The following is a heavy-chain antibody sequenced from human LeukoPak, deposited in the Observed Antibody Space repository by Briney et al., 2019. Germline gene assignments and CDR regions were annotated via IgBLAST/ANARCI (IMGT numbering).Heavy chain of an antibody. CDR3: ARIFDSYNACDI. V-gene: IGHV4-31*03. J-gene: IGHJ3*02. D-gene: IGHD3-22*01. CDR2: ISYSGST. CDR1: GFSISVSDSY. Sequence: PSETLSLTCTVSGFSISVSDSYWSSIRQHPTKGLEWIGYISYSGSTYYNPSLKSRVTISVDTSKNHFSLRLSSVTAADTAVYYCARIFDSYNACDIWGQGTMVTVSS.